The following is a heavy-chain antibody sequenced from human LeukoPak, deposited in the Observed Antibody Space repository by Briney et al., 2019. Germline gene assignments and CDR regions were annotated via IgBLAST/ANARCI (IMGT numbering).Heavy chain of an antibody. CDR1: GFTFSGYS. CDR3: AKDRQSRGSLGFDH. J-gene: IGHJ4*02. Sequence: PGGSLRLSCAASGFTFSGYSMSWIRQAPGKGPEWVSTNSGSGDGTYYADSVKGRFTISRDNSQNTLYVQMNSLRAEDTAVYYCAKDRQSRGSLGFDHWGQGALVIVSS. D-gene: IGHD3-22*01. CDR2: NSGSGDGT. V-gene: IGHV3-23*01.